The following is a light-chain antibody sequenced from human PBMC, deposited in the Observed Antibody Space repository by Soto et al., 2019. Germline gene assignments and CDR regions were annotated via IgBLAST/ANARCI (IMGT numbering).Light chain of an antibody. V-gene: IGKV2-24*01. J-gene: IGKJ2*01. CDR3: MQATQYRPYT. CDR2: KVS. Sequence: DVVLTQTPLSSPVTLGQPASISCRSSQSLEHSDGNTYLSWLHQRPGQPPRLLIYKVSHRFSGVPDRFSGGGAGTDFTLKISRVEAEDVAIYYCMQATQYRPYTFGQGTKLEIK. CDR1: QSLEHSDGNTY.